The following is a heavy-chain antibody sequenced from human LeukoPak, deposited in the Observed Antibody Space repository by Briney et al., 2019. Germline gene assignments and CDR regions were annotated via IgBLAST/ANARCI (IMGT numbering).Heavy chain of an antibody. CDR1: GFTFSSYG. CDR3: AKTKGIAVAGSFDY. D-gene: IGHD6-19*01. V-gene: IGHV3-30*02. CDR2: IWYDGGNK. J-gene: IGHJ4*02. Sequence: GGSLRLSCAASGFTFSSYGMHWVRQAPGKGLEWVAVIWYDGGNKYYADSVKGRFTISRDNSKNTLYLQMNSLRAEDTAVYYCAKTKGIAVAGSFDYWGQGTLVTVSS.